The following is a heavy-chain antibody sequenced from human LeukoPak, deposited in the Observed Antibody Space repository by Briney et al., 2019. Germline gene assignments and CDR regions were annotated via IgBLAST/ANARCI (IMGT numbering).Heavy chain of an antibody. CDR2: IYRTGST. CDR3: AREGSGNTLGY. D-gene: IGHD2-15*01. J-gene: IGHJ4*02. CDR1: HYSISSGYY. Sequence: SETLSLTCAVSHYSISSGYYWGWIRQPPQRGLEWIATIYRTGSTYYNPSLESRVTISVDTSKNQFSLNLSSVTAADTAVYYCAREGSGNTLGYWGQGTLVTVSS. V-gene: IGHV4-38-2*02.